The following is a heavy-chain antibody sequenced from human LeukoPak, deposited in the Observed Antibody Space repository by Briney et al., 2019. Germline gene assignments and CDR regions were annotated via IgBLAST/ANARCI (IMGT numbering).Heavy chain of an antibody. J-gene: IGHJ4*02. V-gene: IGHV4-39*01. Sequence: SETLSLTCTVSGGSISSSSYYWGWIRQPPGKGLEWIGGIYYSGSTYYNPSLKSRVTISVDTSKNQFSLKLSSVTAADTAVYYCASPSIAVAGPDYWGQGTLVTVSS. CDR3: ASPSIAVAGPDY. D-gene: IGHD6-13*01. CDR2: IYYSGST. CDR1: GGSISSSSYY.